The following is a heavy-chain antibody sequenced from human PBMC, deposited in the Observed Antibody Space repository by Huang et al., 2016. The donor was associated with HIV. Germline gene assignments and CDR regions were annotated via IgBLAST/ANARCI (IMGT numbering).Heavy chain of an antibody. CDR3: ATGFDTYYDI. Sequence: QVQLVQSGAEVKKPGASVKVSCKVSGYTLTELSIHWVRQAPGKGVEWMGGLAPEHGETNYAKNFQGRVTMTEDTSTDTAYMELNSLRSEDTAVYYCATGFDTYYDIWGQGTMVIASS. CDR1: GYTLTELS. V-gene: IGHV1-24*01. J-gene: IGHJ3*02. CDR2: LAPEHGET. D-gene: IGHD2-21*01.